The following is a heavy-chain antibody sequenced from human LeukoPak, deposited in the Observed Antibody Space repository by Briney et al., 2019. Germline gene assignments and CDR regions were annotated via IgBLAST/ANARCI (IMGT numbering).Heavy chain of an antibody. CDR3: ARSGYSYAPGWFDP. J-gene: IGHJ5*02. D-gene: IGHD5-18*01. CDR2: IYHSGST. V-gene: IGHV4-30-2*01. Sequence: PSETLSLTCAVSGGSISSGGYSWSWIRQPPGKGLEWIGYIYHSGSTYYNPSLKSRVTISVDRSKTQFSLKLSSVTAADTAVYYCARSGYSYAPGWFDPWGQGTLVTASS. CDR1: GGSISSGGYS.